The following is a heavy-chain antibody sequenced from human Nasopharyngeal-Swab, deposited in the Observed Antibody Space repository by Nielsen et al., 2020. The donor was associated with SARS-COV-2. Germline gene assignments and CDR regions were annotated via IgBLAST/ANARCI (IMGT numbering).Heavy chain of an antibody. Sequence: IRQSPSRGLEWLGRTYYRSKWYNDYAGSVKSRITINPDTSKNQFSLQLNSVTPEDTAVYYCARDKQGFDPWGQGTLVTVSS. D-gene: IGHD1/OR15-1a*01. CDR2: TYYRSKWYN. CDR3: ARDKQGFDP. V-gene: IGHV6-1*01. J-gene: IGHJ5*02.